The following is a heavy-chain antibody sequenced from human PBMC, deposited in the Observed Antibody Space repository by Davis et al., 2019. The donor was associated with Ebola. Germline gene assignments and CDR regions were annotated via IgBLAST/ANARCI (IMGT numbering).Heavy chain of an antibody. CDR1: GVTFSSYT. CDR3: ARDSAGITMIVVVHPPDY. Sequence: ASVKVSCKASGVTFSSYTINWVRQAPGQGLEWMGIINPSGGSTSYAQKFQGRVTMTRDTSTSTVYMELSSLRSGDTAVYYCARDSAGITMIVVVHPPDYWGQGTLVTVSS. D-gene: IGHD3-22*01. J-gene: IGHJ4*02. CDR2: INPSGGST. V-gene: IGHV1-46*03.